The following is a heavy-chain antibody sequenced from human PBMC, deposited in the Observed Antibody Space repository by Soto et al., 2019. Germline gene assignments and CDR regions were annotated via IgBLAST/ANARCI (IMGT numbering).Heavy chain of an antibody. Sequence: SETLSLTCTVSGGSISSYYWSWIRQPPGKGLEWIGYIYYSGSTNYNPSLKSRVTISVDTSKNQFSLKLSSVTAADTAVYYCARKGIVATIKNYYYMDVWGKGTTVT. V-gene: IGHV4-59*08. CDR3: ARKGIVATIKNYYYMDV. J-gene: IGHJ6*03. CDR1: GGSISSYY. CDR2: IYYSGST. D-gene: IGHD5-12*01.